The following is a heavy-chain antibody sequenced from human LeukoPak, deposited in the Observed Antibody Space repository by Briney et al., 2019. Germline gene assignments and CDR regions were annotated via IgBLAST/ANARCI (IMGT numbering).Heavy chain of an antibody. CDR3: ADVWLGGYAMDV. J-gene: IGHJ6*04. V-gene: IGHV4-28*01. Sequence: PSETLSLTCAVSGYPVSSSNWWGWIRQPPGKGLEWIGYIYYSGSTDYNPSLKSRVTMSIDTSKHQFSLKVNSVPAVDTAVYYCADVWLGGYAMDVWRKGTKVTVPS. CDR1: GYPVSSSNW. D-gene: IGHD3-10*01. CDR2: IYYSGST.